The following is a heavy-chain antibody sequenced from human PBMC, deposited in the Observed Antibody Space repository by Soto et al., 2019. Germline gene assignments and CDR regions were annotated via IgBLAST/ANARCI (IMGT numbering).Heavy chain of an antibody. CDR2: IKSNNDGGTI. J-gene: IGHJ4*02. Sequence: GGSLRLSCAASGFSFSETWMNWVRQAPGKGLEWVGRIKSNNDGGTIDYAAPVKGRFTILRDDSKNTVYLEMNNLKSEDTAVYYCTTVRTYWGQGTLVTVSS. V-gene: IGHV3-15*07. CDR3: TTVRTY. CDR1: GFSFSETW.